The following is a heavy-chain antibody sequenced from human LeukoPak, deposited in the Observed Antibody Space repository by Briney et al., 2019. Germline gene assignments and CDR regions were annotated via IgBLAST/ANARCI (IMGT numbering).Heavy chain of an antibody. CDR3: ARDRYYFGSGSYFLRYIDV. Sequence: SVKVSCKASGGTFSSYAISWVRQAPGQGLEWMGGIIPIFGTANYAQKFQGRVTITADESTSTAYMELSSLRAEDTAVYYCARDRYYFGSGSYFLRYIDVWGKGTTVTVSS. CDR2: IIPIFGTA. V-gene: IGHV1-69*13. J-gene: IGHJ6*03. CDR1: GGTFSSYA. D-gene: IGHD3-10*01.